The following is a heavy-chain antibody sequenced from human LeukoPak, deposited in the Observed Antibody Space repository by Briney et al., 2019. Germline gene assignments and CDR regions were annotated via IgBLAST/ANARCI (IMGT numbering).Heavy chain of an antibody. J-gene: IGHJ6*03. CDR2: IYTSGTT. V-gene: IGHV4-61*02. Sequence: SETLSLTCTVSGGSISSGSYYWSWIRQPAGKGLEWIGRIYTSGTTDYNPSLKSRVTISVDMSKNQFSLNLSSVTAADTAVYYCARAVGATDYYYYYYMDVWGKGTTVTVSS. D-gene: IGHD1-26*01. CDR3: ARAVGATDYYYYYYMDV. CDR1: GGSISSGSYY.